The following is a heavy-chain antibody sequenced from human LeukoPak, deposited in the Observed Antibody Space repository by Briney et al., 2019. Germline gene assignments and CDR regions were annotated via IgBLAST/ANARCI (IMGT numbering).Heavy chain of an antibody. V-gene: IGHV3-23*01. CDR3: AKGRVVPAALLDY. D-gene: IGHD2-15*01. CDR1: GFTFSGYA. CDR2: ISGSGDTT. Sequence: GGSLGLSCAASGFTFSGYAMTWVRQVPGKGLEWVSSISGSGDTTNYADSVKGRFTISRDNSKNTLFLQMNSLRADDTAVYYCAKGRVVPAALLDYWGQGTLVTVSS. J-gene: IGHJ4*02.